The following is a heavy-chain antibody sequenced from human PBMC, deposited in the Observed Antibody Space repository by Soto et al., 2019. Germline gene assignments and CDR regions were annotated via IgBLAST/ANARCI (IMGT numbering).Heavy chain of an antibody. Sequence: EAQLVESGGGLVQPGGSLTLSCTASEITLNIYWMHWIRQAPGKGLVWVSRINPESTTLTYADSVTGRFTISRDSAKNTLYLQMNGLSAEDTAIYYCTKATFGAWDSWGQGTLVTISS. D-gene: IGHD1-26*01. CDR1: EITLNIYW. CDR3: TKATFGAWDS. V-gene: IGHV3-74*01. J-gene: IGHJ4*02. CDR2: INPESTTL.